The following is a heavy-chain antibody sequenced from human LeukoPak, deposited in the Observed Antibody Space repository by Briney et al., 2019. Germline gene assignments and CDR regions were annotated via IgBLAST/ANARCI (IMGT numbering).Heavy chain of an antibody. CDR1: GGTFSSYA. Sequence: ASVKVSCKASGGTFSSYAISWVRQAPGQGLEWMGGIIPIFGTANYAQKFQGRVTITADESTSTAYMELSSLRSEDTTVYYCATTNMDCSGGSCSSYYFDDWGQGTLVTVSS. CDR3: ATTNMDCSGGSCSSYYFDD. D-gene: IGHD2-15*01. J-gene: IGHJ4*02. V-gene: IGHV1-69*13. CDR2: IIPIFGTA.